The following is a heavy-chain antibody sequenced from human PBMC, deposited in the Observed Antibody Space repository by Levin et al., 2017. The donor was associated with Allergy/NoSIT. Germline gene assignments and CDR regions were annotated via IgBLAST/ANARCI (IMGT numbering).Heavy chain of an antibody. CDR2: IYYSGST. CDR3: ARDLPSPLGGFDP. D-gene: IGHD3-16*02. J-gene: IGHJ5*02. CDR1: GGSISSGDYY. Sequence: SETLSLTCTVSGGSISSGDYYWSWIRQPPGRGLEWFGYIYYSGSTYYNPSLKSRVTISVDTSKNQFSLKLSSVTAADTAVYYCARDLPSPLGGFDPWGQGTLVTVSS. V-gene: IGHV4-30-4*01.